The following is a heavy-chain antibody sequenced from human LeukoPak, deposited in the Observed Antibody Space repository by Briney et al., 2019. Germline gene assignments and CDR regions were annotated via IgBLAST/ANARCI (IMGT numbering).Heavy chain of an antibody. V-gene: IGHV3-74*01. D-gene: IGHD6-13*01. CDR1: GFTFSNYW. CDR3: ARGSSWYGFSPGSY. Sequence: GGSLRLSCAASGFTFSNYWMHWVRQVPGKGLVWVSRINSDGSSTSYADSVKGRFTISRDNAKNTLYLQMNSLRAEDTAVYYCARGSSWYGFSPGSYWGQGTLVTVSS. CDR2: INSDGSST. J-gene: IGHJ4*02.